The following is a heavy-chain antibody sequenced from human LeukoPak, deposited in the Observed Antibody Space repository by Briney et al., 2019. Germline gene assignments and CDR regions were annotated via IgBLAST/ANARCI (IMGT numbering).Heavy chain of an antibody. J-gene: IGHJ1*01. Sequence: SQTLSLTCAISGDSVSSNSAAWNWIRQSPSRGLEWLGRTYYRSKWYNDYAVSVKSRITINPDTSKNQFSLQLNSVTPEDTAVYYCAREGAGDSSAYQDALRWDVSPDSTLTFHIAGGYGGEHRFFLHRGQGTLVTVSS. D-gene: IGHD3-22*01. V-gene: IGHV6-1*01. CDR1: GDSVSSNSAA. CDR2: TYYRSKWYN. CDR3: AREGAGDSSAYQDALRWDVSPDSTLTFHIAGGYGGEHRFFLH.